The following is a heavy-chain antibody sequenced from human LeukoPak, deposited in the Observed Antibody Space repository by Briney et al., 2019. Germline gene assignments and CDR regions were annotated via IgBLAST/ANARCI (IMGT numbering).Heavy chain of an antibody. V-gene: IGHV4-4*09. J-gene: IGHJ5*02. D-gene: IGHD6-6*01. CDR2: IYTSGRT. Sequence: SETLCLTCTVSGGSISSYYWSWIRQPPGKGLEWIGYIYTSGRTNYNPSLKSRVTISVDTSKNQFSLKLSSVTAADTAVYYCARAIAAHYWFDPWGQGTLVTVSS. CDR3: ARAIAAHYWFDP. CDR1: GGSISSYY.